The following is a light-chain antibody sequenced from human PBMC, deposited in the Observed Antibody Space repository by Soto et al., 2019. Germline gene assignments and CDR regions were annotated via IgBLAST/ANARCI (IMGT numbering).Light chain of an antibody. Sequence: EIVLTQSPDTLSLSPGERATLSCRASQSVSSGSLAWYQQKPGQAPRLLIYGASTRATGIPDRFSGRGSETDFTLTISRLEPEDFAVYFCQQYGSSPRTFGQGTKLEI. V-gene: IGKV3-20*01. CDR3: QQYGSSPRT. CDR1: QSVSSGS. J-gene: IGKJ2*01. CDR2: GAS.